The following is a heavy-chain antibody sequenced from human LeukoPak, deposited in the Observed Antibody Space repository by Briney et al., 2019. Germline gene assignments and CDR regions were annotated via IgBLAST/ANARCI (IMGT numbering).Heavy chain of an antibody. CDR1: GGSISSYY. D-gene: IGHD2/OR15-2a*01. CDR2: SFFSGST. Sequence: SETLSLTCTVSGGSISSYYWSWIRQPPGKGLEWIGYSFFSGSTNYNPSLKSRVTMSVDTSKNQFSLKLSSVTAADTAVYYCARNITSVAGHYYYGMDVWGQGTTVTVSS. J-gene: IGHJ6*02. CDR3: ARNITSVAGHYYYGMDV. V-gene: IGHV4-59*12.